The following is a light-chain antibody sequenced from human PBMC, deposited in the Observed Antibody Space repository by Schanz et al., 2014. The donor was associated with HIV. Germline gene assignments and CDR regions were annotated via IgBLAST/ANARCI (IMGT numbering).Light chain of an antibody. CDR3: LLSYSGAHVV. J-gene: IGLJ2*01. CDR2: DTS. CDR1: TGAVTSGHY. Sequence: QSVVTQEPSLTVSPGGTVTLTCGSSTGAVTSGHYPYWFKQKPGQAPRTLIYDTSNKHSWTPARFSGSLLGGKAALTLSGAQPEDEAEYYCLLSYSGAHVVFGGGTKVTVL. V-gene: IGLV7-46*01.